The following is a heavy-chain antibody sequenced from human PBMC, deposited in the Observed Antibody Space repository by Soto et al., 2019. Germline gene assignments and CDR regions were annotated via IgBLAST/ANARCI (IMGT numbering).Heavy chain of an antibody. CDR3: ASDNIIAVAGPYCYYGMDV. V-gene: IGHV4-59*01. D-gene: IGHD6-19*01. Sequence: SVTLSLTCTVSGGSSSSYYWSWIRQPPGKGLEWIGYIYYSGSTYYNPSLKSRVTISVDTSKNQFSLQLSSVTAADTAVYYCASDNIIAVAGPYCYYGMDVWGQGTTVTVSS. J-gene: IGHJ6*02. CDR2: IYYSGST. CDR1: GGSSSSYY.